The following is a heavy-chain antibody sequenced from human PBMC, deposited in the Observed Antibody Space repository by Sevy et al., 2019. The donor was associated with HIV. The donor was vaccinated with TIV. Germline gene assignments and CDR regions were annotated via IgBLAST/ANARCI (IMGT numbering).Heavy chain of an antibody. CDR2: ISDNGYNL. CDR3: ARAGPYTSRWHFDY. Sequence: GGSLRLSCAASEFSFHDYYMSWIRQAPGMGLEYISYISDNGYNLYYADSVRGRFTISRDNAKSSLYLQMNSLGIEDTAVYYCARAGPYTSRWHFDYWGQGTLVTVSS. D-gene: IGHD6-13*01. CDR1: EFSFHDYY. V-gene: IGHV3-11*04. J-gene: IGHJ4*02.